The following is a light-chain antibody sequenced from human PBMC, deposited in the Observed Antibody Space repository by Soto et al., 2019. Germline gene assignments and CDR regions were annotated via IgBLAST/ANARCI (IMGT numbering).Light chain of an antibody. V-gene: IGKV1-33*01. CDR2: DSS. Sequence: DVQLTQSSSSLSASVGYRFIITCQASHSIANSLNWFQQKPGKAPELLISDSSHLEARVPSRFSGSRSGTDFTLTISNLQPEDFATYYCQQYEDLPLTFGGGTKVDIK. J-gene: IGKJ4*01. CDR3: QQYEDLPLT. CDR1: HSIANS.